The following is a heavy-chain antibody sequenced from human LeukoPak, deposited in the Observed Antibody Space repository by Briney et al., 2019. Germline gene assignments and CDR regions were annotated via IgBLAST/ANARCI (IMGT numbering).Heavy chain of an antibody. J-gene: IGHJ4*02. D-gene: IGHD4-17*01. CDR3: ARDYGDYFLDY. Sequence: GGSLRLSCAASGFTFSSYRMNWVRQAPGKGLEWVSPISTSSSYIYYADSVKGRFTISRDNAKNSLYLQMNSLRAGDTAVYYCARDYGDYFLDYWGQGTLVTVSS. CDR2: ISTSSSYI. CDR1: GFTFSSYR. V-gene: IGHV3-21*01.